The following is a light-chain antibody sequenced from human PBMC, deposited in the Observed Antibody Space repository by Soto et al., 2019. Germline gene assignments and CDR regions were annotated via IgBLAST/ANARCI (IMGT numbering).Light chain of an antibody. J-gene: IGKJ3*01. CDR3: QQYRSFFT. CDR1: QTIHSW. V-gene: IGKV1-5*03. CDR2: QAS. Sequence: DIQMTQSPSTLSASVGDRVTITCRASQTIHSWLAWYQHKPGKAPKLLIYQASILESGVPSRFSGSGFGTEFTLTISGLQTDDFATYYCQQYRSFFTFGPGTKVDIK.